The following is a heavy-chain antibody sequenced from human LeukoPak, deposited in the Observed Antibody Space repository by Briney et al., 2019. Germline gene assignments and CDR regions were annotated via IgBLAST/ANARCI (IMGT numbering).Heavy chain of an antibody. CDR2: LSFDGSST. CDR3: SRSPEWHWLSHFDF. CDR1: GFTFRSSG. V-gene: IGHV3-30*03. J-gene: IGHJ4*02. Sequence: GGSLRLSGAAPGFTFRSSGMHWVAQLPGQALEWVATLSFDGSSTFYADSVKGRFTISRDTSNNTLWLEMNSLRPEDTARYHCSRSPEWHWLSHFDFWGLGTLVSVSS. D-gene: IGHD6-19*01.